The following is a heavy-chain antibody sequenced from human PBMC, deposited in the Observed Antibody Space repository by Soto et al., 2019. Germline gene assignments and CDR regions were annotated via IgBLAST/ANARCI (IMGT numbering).Heavy chain of an antibody. V-gene: IGHV4-59*12. J-gene: IGHJ2*01. CDR2: IYYIGST. CDR3: ARDRGHYFDL. Sequence: QVQLQESGPGLVKPSETLYLTCTVSGGSISKYYWSWIRQSPGKGLEWIGFIYYIGSTSYNPSLKSLVTMSVDTSKNQFSLRLTSVTAADTAVYYCARDRGHYFDLWGRGTLVTVSS. CDR1: GGSISKYY.